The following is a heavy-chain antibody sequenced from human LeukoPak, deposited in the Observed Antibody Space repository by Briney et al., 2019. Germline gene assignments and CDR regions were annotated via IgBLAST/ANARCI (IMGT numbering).Heavy chain of an antibody. J-gene: IGHJ6*03. D-gene: IGHD3-3*01. V-gene: IGHV3-30*02. CDR3: AKDGWAEWQTPLYYYYMDV. CDR2: IRYDGSNK. CDR1: GFTFSSYG. Sequence: GGSLRLPCAASGFTFSSYGMHWVRQAPGKGLEWVAFIRYDGSNKYYADSVKGRFTISRDNSKNTLYLQMNSLRAEDTAVYYCAKDGWAEWQTPLYYYYMDVWGKGTTVTVSS.